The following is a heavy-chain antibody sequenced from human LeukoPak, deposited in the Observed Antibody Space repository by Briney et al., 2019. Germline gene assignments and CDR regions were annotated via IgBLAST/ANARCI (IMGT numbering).Heavy chain of an antibody. CDR2: IYYDGSNK. Sequence: GGSLRLSCAASGLTFSSYGMHWVRQAPGEGLEWVALIYYDGSNKYYADSVKGRFTISRDNSQNTLYLQMNSLRAEDTAVYYCAKKEAGGYSSSCLDDWGQGTLVTVSS. CDR3: AKKEAGGYSSSCLDD. D-gene: IGHD6-13*01. CDR1: GLTFSSYG. V-gene: IGHV3-30*02. J-gene: IGHJ4*02.